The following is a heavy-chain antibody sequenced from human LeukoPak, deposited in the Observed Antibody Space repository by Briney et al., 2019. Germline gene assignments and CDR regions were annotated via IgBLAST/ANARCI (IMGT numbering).Heavy chain of an antibody. Sequence: SQTLSLTCTVSGGSISSGGYYWSWIRQHPGKGLEWIGYIYYSGSTYYNPSLKSRVTISVDTSKNQFSLKLSSVTAADTAVYYCARGGGTAMAPGAFDIWGQGTMVAVSS. J-gene: IGHJ3*02. D-gene: IGHD5-18*01. CDR2: IYYSGST. V-gene: IGHV4-31*03. CDR3: ARGGGTAMAPGAFDI. CDR1: GGSISSGGYY.